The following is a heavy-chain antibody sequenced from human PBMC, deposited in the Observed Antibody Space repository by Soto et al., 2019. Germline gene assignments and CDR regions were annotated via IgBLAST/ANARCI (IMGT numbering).Heavy chain of an antibody. V-gene: IGHV4-59*01. J-gene: IGHJ6*03. CDR3: ARAGYYDFWSGYRAPHYYYYMDV. D-gene: IGHD3-3*01. CDR1: GGSISSYY. Sequence: SETLSLTCTVSGGSISSYYWSWIRQPPGKGLEWIGYIYYSGSTNYNPSLKSRVTISVDTSKNQFSLKLSSVTAADTAVYYCARAGYYDFWSGYRAPHYYYYMDVWGKGTTVTVSS. CDR2: IYYSGST.